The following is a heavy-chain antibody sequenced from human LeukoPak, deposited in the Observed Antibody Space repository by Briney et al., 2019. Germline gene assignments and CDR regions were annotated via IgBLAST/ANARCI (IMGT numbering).Heavy chain of an antibody. CDR3: ARVGRGRAAAGFGAFDI. Sequence: GSLRLSCVASGFTFSDYYMSWIRQAPGKGLEWVSYISSSGNTINYADSVKGRLIISRDNAKNSLYLQMNSLRAEDTAVYYCARVGRGRAAAGFGAFDIWGQGTMVTVSS. CDR1: GFTFSDYY. J-gene: IGHJ3*02. CDR2: ISSSGNTI. V-gene: IGHV3-11*01. D-gene: IGHD6-13*01.